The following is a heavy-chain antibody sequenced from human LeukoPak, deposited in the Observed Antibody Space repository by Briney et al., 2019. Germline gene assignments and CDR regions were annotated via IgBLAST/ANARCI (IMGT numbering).Heavy chain of an antibody. CDR1: GGSISSYY. V-gene: IGHV4-59*01. CDR3: ATGGDNYYYYMAV. D-gene: IGHD3-10*01. CDR2: IYYNGNT. Sequence: SETLSLTCTVSGGSISSYYWSWIRQPPGKGLEWIGYIYYNGNTNYNPSLKSRVTISIDTSKNQLSLRLSSVTAADTAVYYCATGGDNYYYYMAVWGKGTTVTISS. J-gene: IGHJ6*03.